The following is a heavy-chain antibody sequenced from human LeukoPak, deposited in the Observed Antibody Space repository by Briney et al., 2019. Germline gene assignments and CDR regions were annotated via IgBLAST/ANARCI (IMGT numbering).Heavy chain of an antibody. Sequence: SETLSLTCTVSGGSISSGDYYWSWIRQPPGKGLEWIGYIYSGGSTNSNPSLTSRLTISVDTSNSQFSLKMTSVTAADTAVYYCARQGSGGRAFDIWGQGTMVSVSS. J-gene: IGHJ3*02. CDR1: GGSISSGDYY. V-gene: IGHV4-61*08. D-gene: IGHD1-26*01. CDR3: ARQGSGGRAFDI. CDR2: IYSGGST.